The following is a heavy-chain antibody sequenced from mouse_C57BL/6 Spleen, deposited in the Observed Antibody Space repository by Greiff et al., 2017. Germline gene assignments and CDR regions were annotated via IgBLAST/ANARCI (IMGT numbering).Heavy chain of an antibody. CDR1: GFTFSDFY. D-gene: IGHD1-1*01. Sequence: EVQGVESGGGLVQSGRSLRLSCATSGFTFSDFYMEWVRQAPGKGLEWIAASRNKANDYTTEYSASVKGRFIVSRDTSQSILYLQMNALRAEDTAIYYCARDGYYGYAMDYWGQGTSVTVSS. CDR3: ARDGYYGYAMDY. J-gene: IGHJ4*01. CDR2: SRNKANDYTT. V-gene: IGHV7-1*01.